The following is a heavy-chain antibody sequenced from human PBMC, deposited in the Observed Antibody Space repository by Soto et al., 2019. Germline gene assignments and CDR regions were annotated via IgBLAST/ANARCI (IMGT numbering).Heavy chain of an antibody. CDR3: ARVPSWFDP. CDR1: GGSISSGDYY. Sequence: QVQLQESGPGLVKPSQTLSLTCTVSGGSISSGDYYWSWIRQTPGKGLEWIGYIHYSGSTYYNPSLRSRVAMSVDTPKNQFSLNLSSVTAADTAVYYCARVPSWFDPWGQGTLVTVSS. J-gene: IGHJ5*02. V-gene: IGHV4-30-4*01. CDR2: IHYSGST.